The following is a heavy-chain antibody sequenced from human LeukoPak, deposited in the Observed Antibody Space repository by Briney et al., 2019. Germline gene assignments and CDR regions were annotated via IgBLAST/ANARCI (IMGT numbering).Heavy chain of an antibody. CDR1: GYIFTGYY. D-gene: IGHD3-10*01. V-gene: IGHV1-2*02. J-gene: IGHJ5*02. Sequence: ASVKVSCKTSGYIFTGYYIHWVRQAPGQGLEWMGWINPNTGDTNYTQKFQGRVIMTRDKSITTAYMDLIRLKSDDTAVYYCARDEIGGSNWFDPWGQGTLVTVS. CDR3: ARDEIGGSNWFDP. CDR2: INPNTGDT.